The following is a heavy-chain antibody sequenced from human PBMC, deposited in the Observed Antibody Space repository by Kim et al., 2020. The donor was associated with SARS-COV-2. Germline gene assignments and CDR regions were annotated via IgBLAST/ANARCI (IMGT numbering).Heavy chain of an antibody. Sequence: SETLSLTCAVSGGSISSSNWWSWVRQPPGKGLEWIGEIYHSGSTNYNPSLKSRVTISVDKSKNQFSLKLRSVTAADTAVYYCAREGVGPAATGNWFDPWGQGTLVTVSS. CDR2: IYHSGST. V-gene: IGHV4-4*02. CDR3: AREGVGPAATGNWFDP. J-gene: IGHJ5*02. CDR1: GGSISSSNW. D-gene: IGHD2-2*01.